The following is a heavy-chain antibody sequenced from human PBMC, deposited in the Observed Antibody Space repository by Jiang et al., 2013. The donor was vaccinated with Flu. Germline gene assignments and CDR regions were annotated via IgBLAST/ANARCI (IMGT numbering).Heavy chain of an antibody. V-gene: IGHV1-3*01. CDR3: ARANRGLGRIQLEVDY. D-gene: IGHD5-18*01. CDR1: GYTFTSYA. J-gene: IGHJ4*02. CDR2: INAGNGNT. Sequence: GAEVKKPGASVKVSCEASGYTFTSYAMHWVRQAPGQRLEWMGWINAGNGNTKYSQKFQGRVTITRDTSASTAYMELSSLRSEDTAVYYCARANRGLGRIQLEVDYWGQGTLVTVSS.